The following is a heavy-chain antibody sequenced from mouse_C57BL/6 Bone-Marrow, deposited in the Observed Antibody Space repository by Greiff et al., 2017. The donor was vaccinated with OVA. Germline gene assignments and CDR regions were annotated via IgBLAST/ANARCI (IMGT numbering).Heavy chain of an antibody. CDR2: IDPENGDT. CDR1: GFNIKDDY. J-gene: IGHJ2*01. Sequence: VQLQQSGAELVRPGASVKLSCTASGFNIKDDYMHWVKQRPEQGLEWIGWIDPENGDTEYASKFQGKATITADTSSNTAYLQLSSLTSEDTAVYYCTTPGSGYYFDYWGQGTTLTVSS. CDR3: TTPGSGYYFDY. D-gene: IGHD1-1*01. V-gene: IGHV14-4*01.